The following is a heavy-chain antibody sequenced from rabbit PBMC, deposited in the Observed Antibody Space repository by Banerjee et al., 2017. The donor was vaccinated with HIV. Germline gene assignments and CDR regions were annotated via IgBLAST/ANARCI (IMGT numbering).Heavy chain of an antibody. CDR2: IDPVFGST. CDR1: GFDFSSYG. V-gene: IGHV1S39*01. Sequence: QEQLVESGGGLVQPGGSLKLSCKASGFDFSSYGVSWVRQAPGKGLEWIGYIDPVFGSTYYASWVNGRFTISKTSSTTVTLQMTSLTAADTATYFCARDLAGVVGWNLNLWGPGTLVTV. D-gene: IGHD4-1*01. CDR3: ARDLAGVVGWNLNL. J-gene: IGHJ4*01.